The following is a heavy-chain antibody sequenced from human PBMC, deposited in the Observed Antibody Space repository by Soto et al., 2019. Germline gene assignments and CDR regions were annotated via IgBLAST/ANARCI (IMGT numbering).Heavy chain of an antibody. CDR1: GFIFSSYA. D-gene: IGHD2-8*02. J-gene: IGHJ4*02. CDR3: AKEQTTGGHYVLDY. CDR2: ITGSSDYT. V-gene: IGHV3-23*01. Sequence: GGSLRFSCEASGFIFSSYAMNWVRQAPGKGLQWVSSITGSSDYTSYIASVKGRFTISRDNSKNTLYLQMNSLRAEDTAVYFCAKEQTTGGHYVLDYCRQGPLVTV.